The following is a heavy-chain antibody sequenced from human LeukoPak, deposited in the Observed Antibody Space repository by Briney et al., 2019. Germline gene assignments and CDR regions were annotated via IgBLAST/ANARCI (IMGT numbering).Heavy chain of an antibody. D-gene: IGHD5-24*01. CDR1: GFTFSSYG. CDR2: IRYDGSNK. J-gene: IGHJ4*02. Sequence: GGSLRLSCAASGFTFSSYGMHWVRQAPGKGLEWVAFIRYDGSNKYYADSVKGRFTISRDNSKNTLCLQMNSLRAEDTAVYYCAKGLEMATTLDYWGQGTLVTVSS. V-gene: IGHV3-30*02. CDR3: AKGLEMATTLDY.